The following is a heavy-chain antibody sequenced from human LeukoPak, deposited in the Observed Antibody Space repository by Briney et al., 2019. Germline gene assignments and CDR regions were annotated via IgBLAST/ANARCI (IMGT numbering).Heavy chain of an antibody. J-gene: IGHJ5*02. CDR1: AGTFSIYA. CDR2: ITTIFDTA. Sequence: ASVTVSCKASAGTFSIYAINWVRQAPGQGLEWMGRITTIFDTANYDQKFQGRVTITADKSTSTAYMGLSSLRSEDTAVFYCAREEGSSSWYKGTGSDWFDPWGQGTLVTVSS. V-gene: IGHV1-69*06. CDR3: AREEGSSSWYKGTGSDWFDP. D-gene: IGHD6-13*01.